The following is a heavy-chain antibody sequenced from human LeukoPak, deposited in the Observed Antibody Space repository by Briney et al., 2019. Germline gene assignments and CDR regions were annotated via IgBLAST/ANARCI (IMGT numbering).Heavy chain of an antibody. J-gene: IGHJ6*03. CDR1: GGSISSYY. D-gene: IGHD1-26*01. CDR3: ARGGGVGYYYYYMDV. Sequence: SETLSLTCTVSGGSISSYYWSWIRQPPGKGLEWIGYIYYSGSTNYNPSLKSRVTISVDTSKNQFSLKLSSVTAADTAVYYCARGGGVGYYYYYMDVWGKGTTVTISS. CDR2: IYYSGST. V-gene: IGHV4-59*01.